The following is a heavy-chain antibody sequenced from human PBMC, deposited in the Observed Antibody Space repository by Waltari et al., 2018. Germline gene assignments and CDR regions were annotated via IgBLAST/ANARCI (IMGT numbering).Heavy chain of an antibody. CDR1: GGTSSRYA. Sequence: QVQLVQSGAEVKKPGSSVKVSGKASGGTSSRYAISWVRQAPGQGLDWMGRFLPIFGTAEYAQKFQGRVTITADKSTSTTYMELNSLTSEDTAVYYCGSLASTGYMDVWGKGTAVSISS. D-gene: IGHD2-15*01. J-gene: IGHJ6*04. V-gene: IGHV1-69*13. CDR2: FLPIFGTA. CDR3: GSLASTGYMDV.